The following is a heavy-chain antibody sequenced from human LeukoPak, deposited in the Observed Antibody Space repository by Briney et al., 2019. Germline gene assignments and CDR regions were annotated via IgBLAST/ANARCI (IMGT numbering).Heavy chain of an antibody. CDR1: GGSISSYY. CDR2: IYYSGTT. CDR3: ARGYPGGSSGYCRGRVGYYYYGMDV. J-gene: IGHJ6*02. Sequence: SETLSLTCTVSGGSISSYYWSWIRQPPGKGLEWIGYIYYSGTTNYNPSLKSRVTISVDTSKNQFSLKLSSVTAADTAVYYCARGYPGGSSGYCRGRVGYYYYGMDVWGQGTTVTVSS. V-gene: IGHV4-59*12. D-gene: IGHD3-22*01.